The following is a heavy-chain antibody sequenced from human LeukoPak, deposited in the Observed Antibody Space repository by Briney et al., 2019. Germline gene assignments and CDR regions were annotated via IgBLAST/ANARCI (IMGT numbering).Heavy chain of an antibody. Sequence: GSLRLSCAASGFTFSSCAMSWVRQAPGKGLEWVSGISGSGGSTYYADSVKGRFTISRDNSKNTLYLQMTSLRAEDTAVYYCAKDQVWIVVGSFDYWGQGTLVTVSS. CDR2: ISGSGGST. D-gene: IGHD3-22*01. CDR3: AKDQVWIVVGSFDY. J-gene: IGHJ4*02. V-gene: IGHV3-23*01. CDR1: GFTFSSCA.